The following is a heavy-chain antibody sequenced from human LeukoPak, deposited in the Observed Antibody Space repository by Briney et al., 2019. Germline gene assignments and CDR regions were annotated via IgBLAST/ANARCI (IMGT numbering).Heavy chain of an antibody. D-gene: IGHD6-13*01. J-gene: IGHJ4*02. CDR1: GFTFSSYW. CDR2: INSDGSST. V-gene: IGHV3-74*01. CDR3: ARVQQQLVRAPFDY. Sequence: PGGSLRLSCAASGFTFSSYWMHWVRQAPGKGLVWVSRINSDGSSTSYADSVKGRFTTSRDNAKNTLYLQMNSLRAEDTAVYYCARVQQQLVRAPFDYWGQGTLVTVSS.